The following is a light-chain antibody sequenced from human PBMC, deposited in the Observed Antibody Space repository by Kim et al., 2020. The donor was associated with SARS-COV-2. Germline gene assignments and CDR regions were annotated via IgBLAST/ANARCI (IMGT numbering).Light chain of an antibody. V-gene: IGKV1-39*01. CDR3: QQSHRTPYS. Sequence: SASIGDRVTITCRASQTINTYLNWYQQKPGKAPNLLIYGASTLQSGVPSRFSGGGSGTDFTLTISNLQPEDFATYFCQQSHRTPYSFGQGTKLEI. CDR1: QTINTY. CDR2: GAS. J-gene: IGKJ2*03.